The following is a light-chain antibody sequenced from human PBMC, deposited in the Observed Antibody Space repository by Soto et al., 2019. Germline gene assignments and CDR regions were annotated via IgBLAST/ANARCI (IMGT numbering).Light chain of an antibody. CDR3: QQRSNWPPLFT. CDR2: DAS. Sequence: EIVLTQSPATLSLSPGERATLSCRASQSVSSYLAWYQQKPGQAPRLLIYDASNRATGIPARFSGSGSGTDFPLTISSLEPEDFAVYYWQQRSNWPPLFTFGPGTKVDIK. CDR1: QSVSSY. V-gene: IGKV3-11*01. J-gene: IGKJ3*01.